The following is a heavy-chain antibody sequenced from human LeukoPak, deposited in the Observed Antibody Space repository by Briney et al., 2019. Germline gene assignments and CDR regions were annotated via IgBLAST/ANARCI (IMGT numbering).Heavy chain of an antibody. D-gene: IGHD1-26*01. CDR3: ANTELPSDY. CDR1: GFTFSSYE. CDR2: ISSSGSTI. Sequence: LPGGSLRLSCAASGFTFSSYEMNWVRQAPGKGLEWVSYISSSGSTIYYADSVKGRFTISRDNSKNTLYLQMNSLRAEDTAVYYCANTELPSDYWGQGTLVTVSS. V-gene: IGHV3-48*03. J-gene: IGHJ4*02.